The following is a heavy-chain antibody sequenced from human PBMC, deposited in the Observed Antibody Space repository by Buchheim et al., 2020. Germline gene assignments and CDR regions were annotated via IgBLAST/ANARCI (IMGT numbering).Heavy chain of an antibody. D-gene: IGHD6-13*01. CDR2: ISGNGVST. V-gene: IGHV3-23*01. CDR1: GFTFSSYA. J-gene: IGHJ4*02. Sequence: EVQLLESGGGLVQPGGSLRLSCAASGFTFSSYAMSWVRQAPGKGLECVSAISGNGVSTYYADSVKGRFTISRDNSKNTLYLQMNILRADDTAVYYCAKDRMGYSSPWGYWGQGTL. CDR3: AKDRMGYSSPWGY.